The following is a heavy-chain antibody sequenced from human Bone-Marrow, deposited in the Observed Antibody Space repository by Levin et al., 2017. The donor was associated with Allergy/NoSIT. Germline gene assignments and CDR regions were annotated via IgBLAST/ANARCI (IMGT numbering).Heavy chain of an antibody. CDR1: GDSFTTTTPY. D-gene: IGHD1-26*01. J-gene: IGHJ6*02. V-gene: IGHV4-39*01. CDR3: ARLNYSDSLNFYGMDV. Sequence: SETLSLTCSVSGDSFTTTTPYWGWIRQPPGKGLDWIGSINYSGTTYHNPSLKSRVTVSVDTSKNQFSLSLTSVTAADTGVYYCARLNYSDSLNFYGMDVWGQGTTVTVS. CDR2: INYSGTT.